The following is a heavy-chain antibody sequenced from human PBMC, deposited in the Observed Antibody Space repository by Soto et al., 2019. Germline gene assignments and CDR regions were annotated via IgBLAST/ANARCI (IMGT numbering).Heavy chain of an antibody. J-gene: IGHJ4*02. D-gene: IGHD4-17*01. Sequence: EVQLLESGGGLVQPGGSLRLSCAASGFTFSSYAMTWVRQAPGKGLEWVSAISGSEDSTYYADSVKGRFTNSSDNSKNTLYLQMNSLRAEDTAVYYRAKIYGDYGFDYWGQGTLVTVSS. CDR2: ISGSEDST. V-gene: IGHV3-23*01. CDR3: AKIYGDYGFDY. CDR1: GFTFSSYA.